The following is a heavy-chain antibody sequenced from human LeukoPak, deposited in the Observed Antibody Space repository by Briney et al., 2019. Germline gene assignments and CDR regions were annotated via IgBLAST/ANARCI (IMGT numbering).Heavy chain of an antibody. CDR2: INNNGKTL. D-gene: IGHD1-26*01. CDR1: GFTFSTYE. J-gene: IGHJ4*02. Sequence: PGGSLRLSCVASGFTFSTYEMIWVRQAPGKGLEWVSYINNNGKTLYYADSVKGRFTVSRDNAKNSLYLQMNSLRAEDTAVYYCARDGGSYYLDYWGQGTLVTVSS. V-gene: IGHV3-48*03. CDR3: ARDGGSYYLDY.